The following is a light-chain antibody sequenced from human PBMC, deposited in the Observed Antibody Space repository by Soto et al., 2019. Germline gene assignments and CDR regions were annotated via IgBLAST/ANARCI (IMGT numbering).Light chain of an antibody. J-gene: IGKJ3*01. CDR1: QDISNY. CDR3: QQYNTYPVT. V-gene: IGKV1-16*01. CDR2: EAS. Sequence: DIQMTQSPSSLSASVGDRVTITCRASQDISNYLAWFQLKPGKAPKSLIYEASSLQSGVPSRFSGSGSGTDFTLTINNLQPEDFATYYCQQYNTYPVTFGPGTKVYI.